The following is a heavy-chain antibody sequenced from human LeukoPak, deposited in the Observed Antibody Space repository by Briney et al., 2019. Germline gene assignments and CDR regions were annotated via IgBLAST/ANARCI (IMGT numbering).Heavy chain of an antibody. D-gene: IGHD3-10*01. J-gene: IGHJ6*03. CDR3: ARFRMVRGVIYYYMDV. V-gene: IGHV1-2*02. CDR1: EYTFTGYY. CDR2: INPNSGGT. Sequence: ASVKVSCKASEYTFTGYYMHWVRQAPGQGLEWMGWINPNSGGTNYAQKFQGRVTMTRDTSISTAYMELSRLRSDDTAVYYCARFRMVRGVIYYYMDVWGKGTTVTVSS.